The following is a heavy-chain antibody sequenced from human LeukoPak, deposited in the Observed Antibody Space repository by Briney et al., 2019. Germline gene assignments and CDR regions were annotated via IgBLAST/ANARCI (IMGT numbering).Heavy chain of an antibody. V-gene: IGHV3-21*01. D-gene: IGHD2-2*01. CDR1: GFTFSSYS. J-gene: IGHJ4*02. CDR2: ISSSSSYI. Sequence: GGSLRLSCAASGFTFSSYSMNWVSQAPGKGLEWVSSISSSSSYIYYADSVKGRFTISRDNAKNSLYLQMNSLRAEDTAVYYCARASPSSTSCYAVWGQGTLVTVSS. CDR3: ARASPSSTSCYAV.